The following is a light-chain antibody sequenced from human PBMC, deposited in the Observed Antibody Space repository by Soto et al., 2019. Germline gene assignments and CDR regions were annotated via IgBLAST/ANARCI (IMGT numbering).Light chain of an antibody. CDR1: QSITTY. CDR2: AAS. V-gene: IGKV1-39*01. J-gene: IGKJ3*01. CDR3: QQGSSTPFT. Sequence: DIQMTQSPSSLSASVGDRVTITCRASQSITTYLNWYQHKPGKAPKLLICAASSLPSGVPSRFSGSGSGNEFTLTISSLQPEDSATYYCQQGSSTPFTFGPGTKVDIK.